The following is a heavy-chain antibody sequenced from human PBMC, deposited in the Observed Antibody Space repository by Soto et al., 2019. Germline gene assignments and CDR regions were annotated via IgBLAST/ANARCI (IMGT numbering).Heavy chain of an antibody. V-gene: IGHV4-4*07. CDR2: IYTSGST. CDR1: GGSISSYY. D-gene: IGHD6-13*01. CDR3: ARDKXSGFGSSSWANTYGMDV. Sequence: SETLSLTCTVSGGSISSYYWSWIRQPAGKGLEWIGRIYTSGSTNYNPSLKSRVTMSVDTSKNQFSLKLSSVTAADTAVYYCARDKXSGFGSSSWANTYGMDVWGQGTTVTVSS. J-gene: IGHJ6*02.